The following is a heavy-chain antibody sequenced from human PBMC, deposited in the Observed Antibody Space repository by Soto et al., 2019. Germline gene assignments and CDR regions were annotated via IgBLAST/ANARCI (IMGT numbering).Heavy chain of an antibody. V-gene: IGHV4-59*01. J-gene: IGHJ4*02. CDR2: IYDSGSP. CDR1: GGSISVYY. CDR3: ARGVGSSPPRY. Sequence: QVQLQESGPGKVKPSETLSLKCTISGGSISVYYWSWIRQPPGQALEWIGDIYDSGSPYYNPSRRSRVIISEDTSKNQISLELTSATAADTAVYYCARGVGSSPPRYWGRGTLVTVSS. D-gene: IGHD1-26*01.